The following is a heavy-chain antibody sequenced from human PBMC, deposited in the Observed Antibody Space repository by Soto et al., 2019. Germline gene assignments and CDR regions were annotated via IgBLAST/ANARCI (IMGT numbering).Heavy chain of an antibody. J-gene: IGHJ6*02. Sequence: EVQLVESGGGLVQPGGSLRLSCAASGFTFSSYDMHWVRQATGKGLEWVSAIGTAGDTYYPGSVKGRFTISRENAKNSLYLQMNSLRAGDTAVYYCARALPPFGEGEYGMDVWGQGTTVTVSS. V-gene: IGHV3-13*04. CDR2: IGTAGDT. CDR3: ARALPPFGEGEYGMDV. D-gene: IGHD3-10*01. CDR1: GFTFSSYD.